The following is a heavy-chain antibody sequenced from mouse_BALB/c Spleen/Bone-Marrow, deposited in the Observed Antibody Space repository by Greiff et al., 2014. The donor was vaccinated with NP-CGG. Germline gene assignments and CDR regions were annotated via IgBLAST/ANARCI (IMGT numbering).Heavy chain of an antibody. D-gene: IGHD2-3*01. CDR1: GYSFTGYF. CDR2: INPYNGDT. CDR3: ARGGLLRAMDY. J-gene: IGHJ4*01. V-gene: IGHV1-20*02. Sequence: DVHLQQSGPELVKPGASVKISCKASGYSFTGYFMSWVMQSHGKSLEWIGRINPYNGDTFYNQKFKGKATLTVDKSSSTAHMELRSLASEDSAVYYCARGGLLRAMDYWGQGTSVTVSS.